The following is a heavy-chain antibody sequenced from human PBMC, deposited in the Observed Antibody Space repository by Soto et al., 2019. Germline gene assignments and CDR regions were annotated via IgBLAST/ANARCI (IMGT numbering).Heavy chain of an antibody. V-gene: IGHV4-39*01. Sequence: SETLSLTCTVSGGSISSSSYYWGWIRQPPGKGLEWIGSIYYSGSTYYNPSLKSRVTISVDTSKNQFSLKLSSVTAADTAVYYCARQYCSSTSCYAGAFDIWGQGTMVTV. J-gene: IGHJ3*02. D-gene: IGHD2-2*01. CDR1: GGSISSSSYY. CDR2: IYYSGST. CDR3: ARQYCSSTSCYAGAFDI.